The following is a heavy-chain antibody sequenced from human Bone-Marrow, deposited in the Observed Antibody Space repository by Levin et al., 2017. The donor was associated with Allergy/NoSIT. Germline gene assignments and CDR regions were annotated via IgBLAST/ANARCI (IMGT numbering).Heavy chain of an antibody. D-gene: IGHD5-18*01. CDR1: GFTFSGSA. Sequence: HSGGSLRLSCAASGFTFSGSAIHWVRQASGKGLEWVGRIRSKANNYATAYAASVKGRFTISRDDSKNTAYLQMNSLKIEDTAVYFCTRRRTDTADTYFDYWGQGTLVTVSS. CDR2: IRSKANNYAT. CDR3: TRRRTDTADTYFDY. J-gene: IGHJ4*02. V-gene: IGHV3-73*01.